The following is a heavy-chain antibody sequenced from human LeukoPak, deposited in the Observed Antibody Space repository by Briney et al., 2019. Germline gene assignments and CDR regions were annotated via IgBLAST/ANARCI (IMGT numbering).Heavy chain of an antibody. J-gene: IGHJ3*02. D-gene: IGHD5-24*01. V-gene: IGHV4-59*08. CDR2: IYYSGST. Sequence: PSETLSLTCTVSGGSISSYYWSWIRQPPGKGLEWIGYIYYSGSTNCNPSLKSRVTISVDTSKNQFFLKLSSVTAADTAVYYCARRSRMTTIDAFDIWGQGTMVTVSS. CDR3: ARRSRMTTIDAFDI. CDR1: GGSISSYY.